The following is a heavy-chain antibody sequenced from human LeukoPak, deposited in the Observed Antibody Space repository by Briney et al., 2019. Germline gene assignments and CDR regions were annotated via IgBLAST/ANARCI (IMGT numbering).Heavy chain of an antibody. D-gene: IGHD2-8*02. CDR2: ISSSGGTI. CDR1: GFTVSDYY. J-gene: IGHJ4*02. CDR3: ATGPSGYFFNY. V-gene: IGHV3-11*04. Sequence: PGGSLRLSCAASGFTVSDYYMTWIRQAPGQGPEWISYISSSGGTIFYADSVKGRFTISRDNAKNSVYLQMNSLRAEDTAVYYCATGPSGYFFNYWGQGTLVTVSS.